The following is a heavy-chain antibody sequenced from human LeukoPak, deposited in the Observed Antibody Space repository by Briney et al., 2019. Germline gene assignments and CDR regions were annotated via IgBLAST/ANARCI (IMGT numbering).Heavy chain of an antibody. J-gene: IGHJ4*02. CDR2: IYYSGST. V-gene: IGHV4-31*03. D-gene: IGHD3-10*02. Sequence: SETLSLTCTVSGGSISSGGYYWSWIRQHPGKGLEWIGYIYYSGSTYYNPSLKSRVTISVDTSKNQFSLKLSSVTAADTAEYYCARADYYVIDYWGQGTLVTVSS. CDR1: GGSISSGGYY. CDR3: ARADYYVIDY.